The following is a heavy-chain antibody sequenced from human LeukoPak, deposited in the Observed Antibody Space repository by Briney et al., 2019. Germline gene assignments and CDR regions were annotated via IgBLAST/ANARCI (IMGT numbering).Heavy chain of an antibody. V-gene: IGHV4-59*01. CDR3: ARGRTFDN. CDR1: GGSISSYY. Sequence: SETLSLTCTVSGGSISSYYWSWIRQPPGKGLEWIGNIYDRGSTKYNPSLRSRVTISVDTSKNQFSLRLSSVTAADTAVYYCARGRTFDNWGQGTLVTVSS. J-gene: IGHJ4*02. CDR2: IYDRGST.